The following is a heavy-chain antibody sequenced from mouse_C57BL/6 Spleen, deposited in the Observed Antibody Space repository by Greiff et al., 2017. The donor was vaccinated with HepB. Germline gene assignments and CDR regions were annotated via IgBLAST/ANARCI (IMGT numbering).Heavy chain of an antibody. CDR3: AIMSFGVGDY. Sequence: EVQLQQSGPELVKPGASVKISCKASGYTFTDYYMNWVKQSHGKSLEWIGDINPNNGGTSYNQKFKGKATLTVDKSSSTAYMELRSLTSEDSAVYYCAIMSFGVGDYWGQGTTLTVSS. CDR1: GYTFTDYY. D-gene: IGHD3-1*01. CDR2: INPNNGGT. V-gene: IGHV1-26*01. J-gene: IGHJ2*01.